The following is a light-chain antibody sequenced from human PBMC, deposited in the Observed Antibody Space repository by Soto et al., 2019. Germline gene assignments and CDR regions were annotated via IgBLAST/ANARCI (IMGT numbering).Light chain of an antibody. Sequence: DIVMTQSPLSLPVTPGEPASISCRSSQSLLHSSGDTYLDWYLQKPGQSPQLLIYLGSNRASGVPDRFSGSGSGTDFTLKISRVEAEDVGVYYCMQALQTPWTFGQGTKAEIK. CDR1: QSLLHSSGDTY. J-gene: IGKJ1*01. CDR2: LGS. CDR3: MQALQTPWT. V-gene: IGKV2-28*01.